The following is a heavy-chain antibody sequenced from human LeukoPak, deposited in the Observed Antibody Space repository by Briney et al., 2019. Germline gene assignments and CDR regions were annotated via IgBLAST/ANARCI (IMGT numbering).Heavy chain of an antibody. Sequence: PSETLCLTCAVSGGSISSSNWWSWVRQPPGKGLEWIGEVYHSGSTNYNPSLKSRVTISIDKSRDQFSLKLSSVIAADTAVYYCARGYSSGWFDCWGQGTLVTVSS. CDR3: ARGYSSGWFDC. CDR2: VYHSGST. J-gene: IGHJ4*02. V-gene: IGHV4-4*02. CDR1: GGSISSSNW. D-gene: IGHD6-19*01.